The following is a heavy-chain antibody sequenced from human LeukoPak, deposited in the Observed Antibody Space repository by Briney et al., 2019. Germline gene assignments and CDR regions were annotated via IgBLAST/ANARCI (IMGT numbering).Heavy chain of an antibody. Sequence: GGSLRLSCAVSGFTFSHYAMSWVRQAPGKGLEWLSVIYSRDYTYYADSVKGRFTISRDNSKNTLYLQMNSLRADDTAVYYCARDPVTAVTGTPYYGMDVWGPGTTVTVSS. D-gene: IGHD2-21*02. CDR1: GFTFSHYA. CDR2: IYSRDYT. CDR3: ARDPVTAVTGTPYYGMDV. V-gene: IGHV3-53*01. J-gene: IGHJ6*02.